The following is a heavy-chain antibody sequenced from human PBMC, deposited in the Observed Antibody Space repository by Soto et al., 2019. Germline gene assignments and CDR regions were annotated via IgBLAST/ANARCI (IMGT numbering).Heavy chain of an antibody. V-gene: IGHV3-49*04. J-gene: IGHJ6*02. CDR2: IRSKAYGGTT. D-gene: IGHD3-10*01. CDR1: GFTFGDYA. CDR3: TSLYYYGSGSYRPYYYYGMDV. Sequence: GGSLRLSCTASGFTFGDYAMSWVRQAPGKGLEWVGFIRSKAYGGTTEYAASVKGRFTISRDDSKSIAYLQMNSLKTEDTAVYYCTSLYYYGSGSYRPYYYYGMDVWGQGTTVTVSS.